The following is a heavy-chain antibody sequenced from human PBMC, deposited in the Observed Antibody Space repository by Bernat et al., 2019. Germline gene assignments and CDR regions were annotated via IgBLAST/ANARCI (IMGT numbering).Heavy chain of an antibody. J-gene: IGHJ6*02. CDR2: ISGSGGST. CDR1: GFTFSSYA. D-gene: IGHD1-14*01. Sequence: EVQLLESGGGLVQPGGSLRLSCAASGFTFSSYAMSWVRQAPGKGLEWVSAISGSGGSTYYADSVKGRFTISRDNSKNTLYLQMNSLRAEDTAVYYCAKDRFAEPYYYYYYGMDVWGQGTTVTVSS. CDR3: AKDRFAEPYYYYYYGMDV. V-gene: IGHV3-23*01.